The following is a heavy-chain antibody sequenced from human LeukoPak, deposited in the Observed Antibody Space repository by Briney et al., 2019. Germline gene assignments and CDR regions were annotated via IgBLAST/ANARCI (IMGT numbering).Heavy chain of an antibody. J-gene: IGHJ4*02. CDR3: AKYFYDSGSYSFDY. V-gene: IGHV3-23*01. Sequence: GGSLRLSCGVSGFTFRNYAMSWVRQAPAKGLEWVSAIDGNGGDTYYADSVKGRFTISRDNSKNTLYLQMNSLRAEDTAAYYCAKYFYDSGSYSFDYWGQGALVTVSS. D-gene: IGHD3-10*01. CDR2: IDGNGGDT. CDR1: GFTFRNYA.